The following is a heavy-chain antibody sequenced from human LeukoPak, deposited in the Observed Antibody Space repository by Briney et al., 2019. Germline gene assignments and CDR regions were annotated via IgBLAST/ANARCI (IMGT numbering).Heavy chain of an antibody. CDR2: IYHSGSP. CDR3: VSGTTSGPHWDGMDV. V-gene: IGHV4-59*01. CDR1: GGSISGYY. J-gene: IGHJ6*02. D-gene: IGHD1-1*01. Sequence: SETLSLTCTVSGGSISGYYWTWIRQPPGRGLEWIGYIYHSGSPNYNSSLKSRVTISVGMSKNHFSLRLTSVTAADTAVYYCVSGTTSGPHWDGMDVWGQGTTVTVSS.